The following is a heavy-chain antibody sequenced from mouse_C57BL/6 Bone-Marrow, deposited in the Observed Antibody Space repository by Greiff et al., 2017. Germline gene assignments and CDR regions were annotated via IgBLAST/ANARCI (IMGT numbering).Heavy chain of an antibody. CDR3: TKSSDGNPLY. Sequence: QVHVKQSGPGLVQPSQSLSITCTVSGFSLTSYGVHWVRQSPGKGLEWLGVIWRGGSTDYNAAFMSRLSITKDNSKSQVFFKMNSLQAADTAIYYGTKSSDGNPLYWGQGTLVTVSA. CDR1: GFSLTSYG. CDR2: IWRGGST. V-gene: IGHV2-5*01. D-gene: IGHD2-1*01. J-gene: IGHJ3*01.